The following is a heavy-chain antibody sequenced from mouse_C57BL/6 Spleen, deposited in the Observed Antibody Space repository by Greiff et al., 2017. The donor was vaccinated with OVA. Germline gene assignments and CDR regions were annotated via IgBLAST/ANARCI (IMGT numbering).Heavy chain of an antibody. CDR1: GYTFTSYW. V-gene: IGHV1-61*01. CDR2: IYPSDSET. J-gene: IGHJ4*01. CDR3: ARGEGLRGAMDY. Sequence: QVQLQQPGAELVRPGSSVKLSCKASGYTFTSYWMDWVKQRPGQGLEWIGNIYPSDSETHYNQKFKDKATLTVDKSSSTAYMQLSSLTSEDSAVYYCARGEGLRGAMDYWGQGTSVTVSS.